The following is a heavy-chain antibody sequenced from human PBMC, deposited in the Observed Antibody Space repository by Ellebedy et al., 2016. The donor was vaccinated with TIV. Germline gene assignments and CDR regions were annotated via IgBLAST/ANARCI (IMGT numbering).Heavy chain of an antibody. J-gene: IGHJ3*02. Sequence: GGSLRLSCAASGFTFSSYGMHWVRQAPGKGLEWVAVIWYDGSNKYYADSVKGRFTISRDNSNNTLYLQMNSLRAEDMAVYYCASLGGDNDIAVAGTSWKARDAFDIWGQGTMVTVSS. CDR1: GFTFSSYG. V-gene: IGHV3-33*01. CDR2: IWYDGSNK. CDR3: ASLGGDNDIAVAGTSWKARDAFDI. D-gene: IGHD6-19*01.